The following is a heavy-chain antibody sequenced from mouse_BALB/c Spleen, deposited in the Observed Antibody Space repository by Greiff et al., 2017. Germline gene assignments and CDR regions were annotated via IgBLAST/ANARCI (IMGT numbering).Heavy chain of an antibody. CDR3: NAYYYGSRFAD. V-gene: IGHV14-4*02. CDR2: IDPENGDT. CDR1: GFNIKDTY. Sequence: VHVKQSGAELVKPGASVKLSCTASGFNIKDTYMHWVKQRPEQGLEWIGWIDPENGDTEYAPKFQGKATMTADTSSNTAYLQLSSLTSEDTAVYYCNAYYYGSRFADWGQGTLVTVSA. D-gene: IGHD1-1*01. J-gene: IGHJ3*01.